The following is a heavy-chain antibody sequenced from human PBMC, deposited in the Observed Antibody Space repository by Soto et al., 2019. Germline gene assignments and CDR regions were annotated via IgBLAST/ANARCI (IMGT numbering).Heavy chain of an antibody. CDR3: AKDFYGDSTFDY. Sequence: GSLRLSCAASGFTFSSYGMHWVRQAPGKGLEWVAVISYDGSNKYYADSVKGRFTISRDNSKNTLYLQMNSLRAEDTAVYYCAKDFYGDSTFDYWGQGTLVTVSS. D-gene: IGHD4-17*01. CDR1: GFTFSSYG. J-gene: IGHJ4*02. CDR2: ISYDGSNK. V-gene: IGHV3-30*18.